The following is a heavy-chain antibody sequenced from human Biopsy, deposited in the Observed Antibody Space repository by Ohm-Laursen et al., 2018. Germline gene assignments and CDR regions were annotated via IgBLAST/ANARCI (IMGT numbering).Heavy chain of an antibody. J-gene: IGHJ6*02. Sequence: GASVKVSCKASGDTFTTSAISWVRQVPGQGLDWMGRIIPILGTVDCGQNFQGRVTIRADTSTTFLELTSLRYDDTAVYYCASGDIGGIGLDVWGLGTAVTVSS. CDR2: IIPILGTV. V-gene: IGHV1-69*04. CDR3: ASGDIGGIGLDV. CDR1: GDTFTTSA. D-gene: IGHD3-10*01.